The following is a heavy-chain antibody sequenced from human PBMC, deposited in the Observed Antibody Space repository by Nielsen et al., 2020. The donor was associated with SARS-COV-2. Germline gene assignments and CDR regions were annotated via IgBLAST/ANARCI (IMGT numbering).Heavy chain of an antibody. CDR1: GYTFTGYY. J-gene: IGHJ4*02. Sequence: ASVKVSCKASGYTFTGYYMHWVRQAPGQGLEWMGRINPNSGGTNYAQKFQGRVTMTRDTSISTAYMELSRLRSDDTAVYYCARVHCSSTSCQFFDYWGQGTLVTVSS. D-gene: IGHD2-2*01. CDR2: INPNSGGT. V-gene: IGHV1-2*06. CDR3: ARVHCSSTSCQFFDY.